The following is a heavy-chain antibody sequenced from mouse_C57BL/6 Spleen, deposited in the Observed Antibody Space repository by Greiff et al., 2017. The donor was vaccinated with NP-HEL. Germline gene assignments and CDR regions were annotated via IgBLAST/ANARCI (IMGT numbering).Heavy chain of an antibody. D-gene: IGHD1-1*01. V-gene: IGHV1-39*01. J-gene: IGHJ3*01. CDR1: GYSFTDYN. CDR2: INPNYGTT. Sequence: VQLKESGPELVKPGASVKISCKASGYSFTDYNMNWVKQSNGKSLEWIGVINPNYGTTSYNQKFKGKATLTVDQSSSTAYMQLNSLTSEDSAVYYCSTLNYYVSSYEGAWFAYWGQGTLVTVSA. CDR3: STLNYYVSSYEGAWFAY.